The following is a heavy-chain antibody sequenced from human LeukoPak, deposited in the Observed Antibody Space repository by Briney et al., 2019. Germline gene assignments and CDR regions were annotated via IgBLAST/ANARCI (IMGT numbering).Heavy chain of an antibody. CDR1: GFTLSSSA. Sequence: PGGSLRLSCEASGFTLSSSAMRWVRQAPGKGLEWVSSLSGSIGSAYHADSVKGRFTISRDNSKNTLYLQMNSLRAEDTAVYYCAKDGDTYYYDSSGYYPFDYWGQGTLVTVSS. CDR3: AKDGDTYYYDSSGYYPFDY. J-gene: IGHJ4*02. V-gene: IGHV3-23*01. CDR2: LSGSIGSA. D-gene: IGHD3-22*01.